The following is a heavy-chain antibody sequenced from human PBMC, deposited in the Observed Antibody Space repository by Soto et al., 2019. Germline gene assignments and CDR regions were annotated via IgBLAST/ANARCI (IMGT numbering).Heavy chain of an antibody. V-gene: IGHV2-5*02. D-gene: IGHD6-19*01. CDR3: AHIVVAGVGYYFDY. J-gene: IGHJ4*02. Sequence: QITLKESGPTLVKPTQTLTLTCTFSGFSLSSTRMAVGWIRQPPGKALEWLALIYWDDDKRYSPFLKSRLTITKETSKNQVVLTKSNLDPVDTDRYYCAHIVVAGVGYYFDYWGQGTLVTVSS. CDR1: GFSLSSTRMA. CDR2: IYWDDDK.